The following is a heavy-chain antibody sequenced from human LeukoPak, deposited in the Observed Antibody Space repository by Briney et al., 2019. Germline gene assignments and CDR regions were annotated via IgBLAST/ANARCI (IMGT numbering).Heavy chain of an antibody. Sequence: ASVKVSCKASGYTFTSYGISWVRQAPGQGLEWMGWISAYNGNTNYAQKLQGRVTMTTDTSTSTAYMELSSLRSEDTAVYYCARGPIVVVPAAYGYYYYYMDVWGKGTTVTVSS. V-gene: IGHV1-18*01. CDR1: GYTFTSYG. CDR2: ISAYNGNT. D-gene: IGHD2-2*01. J-gene: IGHJ6*03. CDR3: ARGPIVVVPAAYGYYYYYMDV.